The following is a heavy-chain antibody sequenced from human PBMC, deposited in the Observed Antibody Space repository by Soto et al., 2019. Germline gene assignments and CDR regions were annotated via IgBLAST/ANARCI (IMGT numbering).Heavy chain of an antibody. CDR1: GYSFTNYW. V-gene: IGHV5-10-1*01. CDR2: IDPIDSHT. CDR3: ARRYCSSATCPRNYYGMDV. Sequence: PGESLKISCKGSGYSFTNYWISWVRQMPGKGLGWMGRIDPIDSHTTYSPSFQGHVTISTDKSINTAYLQWSSLKASDTAMYYCARRYCSSATCPRNYYGMDVWGQGTTVTVSS. D-gene: IGHD2-2*01. J-gene: IGHJ6*02.